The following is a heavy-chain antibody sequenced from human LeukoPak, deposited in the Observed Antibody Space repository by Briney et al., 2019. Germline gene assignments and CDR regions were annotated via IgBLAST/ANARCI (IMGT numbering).Heavy chain of an antibody. CDR3: ARGLYGSGRRSLMAH. CDR1: GFPFYNYW. J-gene: IGHJ4*02. CDR2: INQDENEK. V-gene: IGHV3-7*01. Sequence: PGGSLRLSCAASGFPFYNYWMTWVRQAPGKGLEWVANINQDENEKYYLDSVKGRFTISRDNAETSLFLQMTSLRVEGTAIYYCARGLYGSGRRSLMAHWGPGTLVAVSS. D-gene: IGHD3-10*01.